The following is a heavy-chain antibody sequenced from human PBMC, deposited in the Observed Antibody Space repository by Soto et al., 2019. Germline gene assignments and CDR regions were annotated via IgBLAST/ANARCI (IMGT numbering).Heavy chain of an antibody. Sequence: ASVKVSCKTSGYTFTNYGISWVRQAPGQGFEWMGWISVYSGNTNSAQKLQGRVTMTTDTSTSTAYMELRSLRSDDTAVYYCARGRHCSTSSCSVDIMDVWGQGTTVTVSS. CDR1: GYTFTNYG. CDR2: ISVYSGNT. V-gene: IGHV1-18*01. CDR3: ARGRHCSTSSCSVDIMDV. D-gene: IGHD2-2*01. J-gene: IGHJ6*02.